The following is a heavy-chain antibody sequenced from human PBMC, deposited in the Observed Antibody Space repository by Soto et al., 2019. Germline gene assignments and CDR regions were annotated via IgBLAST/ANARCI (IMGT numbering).Heavy chain of an antibody. V-gene: IGHV1-69*08. D-gene: IGHD6-6*01. Sequence: QVQLVQSGAEVQKPGSSVKVSCKASGGTFSSYTISWVRQAPGQGLEWMGRIIPILGLANYAQKFQGRVTITADKSTSTAYMELSSLRSEDTAVYYCAREVSSIAARPGWYYFDYWGQGTLVTVSS. CDR1: GGTFSSYT. CDR3: AREVSSIAARPGWYYFDY. CDR2: IIPILGLA. J-gene: IGHJ4*02.